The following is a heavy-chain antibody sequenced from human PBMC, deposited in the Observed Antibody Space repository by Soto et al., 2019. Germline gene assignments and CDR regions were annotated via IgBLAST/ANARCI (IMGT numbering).Heavy chain of an antibody. CDR3: AREAGGDFWSGYGYYYYGMDV. V-gene: IGHV4-4*02. CDR2: IYHSGST. Sequence: SETLSLTYAVSGGSISSSSGWSWVRQPPGKRLEWIGEIYHSGSTNYNPSLKSRVTISVDKSKNQFSLKLSSVTAADTAVYYCAREAGGDFWSGYGYYYYGMDVWCQGTTVT. CDR1: GGSISSSSG. D-gene: IGHD3-3*01. J-gene: IGHJ6*02.